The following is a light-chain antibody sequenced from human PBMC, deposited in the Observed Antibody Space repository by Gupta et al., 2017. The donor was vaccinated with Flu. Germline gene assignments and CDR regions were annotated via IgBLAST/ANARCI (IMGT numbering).Light chain of an antibody. J-gene: IGLJ3*02. CDR1: SSNIGAGYG. CDR3: QSYDRSLGEWV. V-gene: IGLV1-40*01. CDR2: DNT. Sequence: QSVLTQPPPVSGAPGQRVRIACTGSSSNIGAGYGIHWYQQLPGTAPKILIFDNTNRPSGVPDRFSGFRAGTSGSLAITGLHADDEADYYCQSYDRSLGEWVFGGGTKLTVL.